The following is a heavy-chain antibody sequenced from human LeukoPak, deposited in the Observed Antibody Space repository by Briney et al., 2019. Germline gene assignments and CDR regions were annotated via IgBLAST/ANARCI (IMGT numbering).Heavy chain of an antibody. J-gene: IGHJ3*02. V-gene: IGHV1-24*01. CDR2: FDPEDGET. CDR3: ATWPTRYCSSTSCSYAFDI. CDR1: GYTLTELS. D-gene: IGHD2-2*01. Sequence: ASVKVSCKVSGYTLTELSMHWVRQAPGKGLEWMGGFDPEDGETIYAQKFQGRVTMTEDTSTDTAYMELNSLRSEDTAVYYCATWPTRYCSSTSCSYAFDIWGQGTMVTVSS.